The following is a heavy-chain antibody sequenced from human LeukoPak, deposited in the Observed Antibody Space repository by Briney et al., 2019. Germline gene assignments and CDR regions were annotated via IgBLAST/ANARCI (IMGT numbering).Heavy chain of an antibody. J-gene: IGHJ3*02. D-gene: IGHD3-10*01. CDR1: GFTPFSNL. V-gene: IGHV3-7*01. CDR2: RKEDRSEK. CDR3: AKDRRGGGAFDI. Sequence: GGSLRLSCVPSGFTPFSNLMSCVRQALGGGRGWGAKRKEDRSEKYYVDNLKGRFTISINNARPPLYLQMNRLRADDTAVYYCAKDRRGGGAFDIWGQGTVVAVSS.